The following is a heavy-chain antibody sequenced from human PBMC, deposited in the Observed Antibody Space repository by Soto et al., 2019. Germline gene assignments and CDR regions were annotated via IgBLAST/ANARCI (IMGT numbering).Heavy chain of an antibody. Sequence: QVQLVQSGAEVKKPGASVKVSCKASGYTFTSYAMHWVRQAPGQRLEWMGWINAGNGNTKYSQKFQDRVTITRDTSASTAYMELSSLRSEDTAVYYCARKNGRSSSPLDWFDPWGQGTLVTVSS. D-gene: IGHD6-13*01. J-gene: IGHJ5*02. CDR2: INAGNGNT. CDR1: GYTFTSYA. CDR3: ARKNGRSSSPLDWFDP. V-gene: IGHV1-3*01.